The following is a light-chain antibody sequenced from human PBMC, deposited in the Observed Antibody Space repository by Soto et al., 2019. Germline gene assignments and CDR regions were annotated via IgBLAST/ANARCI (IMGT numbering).Light chain of an antibody. CDR3: SSYAGSNLXV. Sequence: QSALTQPPSASGSPGQSVTISCTGTSSDVGGYNYVSWYQQHPGKAPKLIISEVNKRPSGIPDRFSGSKSGNTASLTLSGLQSEDEADYYCSSYAGSNLXVFGTGTKVTVL. CDR2: EVN. V-gene: IGLV2-8*01. J-gene: IGLJ1*01. CDR1: SSDVGGYNY.